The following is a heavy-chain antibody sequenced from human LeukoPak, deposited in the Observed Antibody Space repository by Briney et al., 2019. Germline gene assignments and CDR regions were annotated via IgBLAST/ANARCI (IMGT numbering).Heavy chain of an antibody. V-gene: IGHV1-69*13. CDR1: GGTFSSNA. Sequence: ASVKVSCKASGGTFSSNAISWVRQAPGQGLEWMGGIIPIFGTANYAQKFQGRVTITADESTSTAYMELSSLRSEDTAVYYCARDLCSSTSCYEGFDPWGQGTLVTVSS. D-gene: IGHD2-2*01. CDR3: ARDLCSSTSCYEGFDP. J-gene: IGHJ5*02. CDR2: IIPIFGTA.